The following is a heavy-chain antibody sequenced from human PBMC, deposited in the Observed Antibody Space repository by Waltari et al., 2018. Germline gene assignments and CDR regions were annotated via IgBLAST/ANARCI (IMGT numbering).Heavy chain of an antibody. CDR3: TRGGRDSSWYWRD. CDR2: IKQDGSEK. CDR1: GLSFVNHW. D-gene: IGHD6-13*01. J-gene: IGHJ4*02. V-gene: IGHV3-7*01. Sequence: EVQLVESGGGLAQPGGSLQLSCAASGLSFVNHWMTWVRQASGKGPEWVANIKQDGSEKYYMDSVKGRFTISRDNAKNSLYLQMNNLRVEDTAVYYCTRGGRDSSWYWRDWGQGTLVTVSS.